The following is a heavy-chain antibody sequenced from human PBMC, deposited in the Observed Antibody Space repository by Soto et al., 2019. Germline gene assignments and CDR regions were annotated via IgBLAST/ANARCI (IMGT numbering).Heavy chain of an antibody. V-gene: IGHV3-15*07. J-gene: IGHJ6*02. D-gene: IGHD6-6*01. CDR3: TTDPLEYSWEDYYYYGMDV. Sequence: PGGSLRLSWAASGFTFSNAWMNWVRQAPGKGLEWVGRIKSKTDGGTTDYAAPVKGRFTISRDDSKNTLYLQMNSLKTEDTAVYYCTTDPLEYSWEDYYYYGMDVWGQGTTVTVSS. CDR1: GFTFSNAW. CDR2: IKSKTDGGTT.